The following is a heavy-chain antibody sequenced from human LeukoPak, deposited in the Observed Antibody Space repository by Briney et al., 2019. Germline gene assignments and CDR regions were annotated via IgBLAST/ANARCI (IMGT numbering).Heavy chain of an antibody. V-gene: IGHV4-61*02. CDR1: GGSISSGSYY. J-gene: IGHJ4*02. CDR3: ARGAAAGSPAVSSPYYFDY. CDR2: IYTSGST. D-gene: IGHD6-13*01. Sequence: SETLSLTCTVSGGSISSGSYYWSWIRQPAGKGLEWIGRIYTSGSTNYNPSLKSRVTISVDTSKNQFSLKLSSVTAADTAVYYCARGAAAGSPAVSSPYYFDYWGQGTLVTVSS.